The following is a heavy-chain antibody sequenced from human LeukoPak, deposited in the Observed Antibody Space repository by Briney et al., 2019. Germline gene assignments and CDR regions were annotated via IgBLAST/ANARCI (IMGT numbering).Heavy chain of an antibody. CDR3: ARVSVSGYDLEGYYFDS. CDR1: GCTFTGYY. V-gene: IGHV1-2*02. CDR2: INPNSGGT. J-gene: IGHJ4*02. D-gene: IGHD5-12*01. Sequence: ASVKVSCKASGCTFTGYYMHWVRQAPGQGLEWMGWINPNSGGTNYAQKFQGRVTMTRDTSISTAYMELRSLTSDDTAVYYCARVSVSGYDLEGYYFDSWGQGTLVTVSS.